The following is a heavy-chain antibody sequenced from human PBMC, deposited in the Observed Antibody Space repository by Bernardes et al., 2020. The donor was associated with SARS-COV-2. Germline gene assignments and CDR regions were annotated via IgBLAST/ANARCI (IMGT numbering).Heavy chain of an antibody. CDR3: ATERQSLTVFGVGHDAFDF. CDR2: VSWDGSTT. J-gene: IGHJ3*01. D-gene: IGHD3-3*01. CDR1: GFTFEDYT. Sequence: GRSLRLCCAASGFTFEDYTMHWVHQVPGKGLEWVSLVSWDGSTTNYADSVKGRFIISRDSSRNTVHLQMDSLRKEDTALYYCATERQSLTVFGVGHDAFDFWGQGTMVTVSS. V-gene: IGHV3-43*01.